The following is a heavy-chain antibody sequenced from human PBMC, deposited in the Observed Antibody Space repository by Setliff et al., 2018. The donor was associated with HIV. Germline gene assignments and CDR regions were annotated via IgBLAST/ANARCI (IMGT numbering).Heavy chain of an antibody. CDR3: ASQLDCSGWYRSYYFDY. CDR1: GGSISSSSYY. D-gene: IGHD6-19*01. Sequence: PSETLSLTCTVSGGSISSSSYYWGWIRQPPGKGLEWIGSIYYSGSTYYNPSLKSRVTISVDTSKNQFSLKLSSVTAADTAVFYCASQLDCSGWYRSYYFDYWGQGTLVTVSS. J-gene: IGHJ4*02. CDR2: IYYSGST. V-gene: IGHV4-39*01.